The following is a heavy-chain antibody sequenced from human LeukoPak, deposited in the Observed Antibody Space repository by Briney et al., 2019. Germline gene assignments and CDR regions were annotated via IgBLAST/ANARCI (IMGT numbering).Heavy chain of an antibody. Sequence: GGPLRLSCAASGFIFSSYWMAWVRQAPGKGLEWVANIKEDGSDKNYVDSVKGRFTISRDNAKNSLYLQVNSLRAEDTAVYYCARDAGYGYDRFDYWGQGTQVTVSS. CDR3: ARDAGYGYDRFDY. CDR1: GFIFSSYW. J-gene: IGHJ4*02. CDR2: IKEDGSDK. V-gene: IGHV3-7*01. D-gene: IGHD5-18*01.